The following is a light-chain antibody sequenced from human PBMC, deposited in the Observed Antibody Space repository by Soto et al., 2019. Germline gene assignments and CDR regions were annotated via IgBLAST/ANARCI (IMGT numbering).Light chain of an antibody. CDR1: QSVSSY. V-gene: IGKV3-11*01. CDR3: QQRSNWPPWT. Sequence: EIVLTQSPATLSLSPGERATLSCRASQSVSSYLACYQQKPGQATGLLIYDASTRATGIPARFSGSGSGTDFTLTISSLEPEDFAVYYCQQRSNWPPWTFGQGTKVDIK. CDR2: DAS. J-gene: IGKJ1*01.